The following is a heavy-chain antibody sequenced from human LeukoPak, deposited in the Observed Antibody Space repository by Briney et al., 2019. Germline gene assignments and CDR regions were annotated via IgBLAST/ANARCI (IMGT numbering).Heavy chain of an antibody. CDR2: ISVRSNYR. CDR3: VRLRRNNDRTGYYYYYDY. D-gene: IGHD3-22*01. Sequence: GGSLTLSCAASGYTFSDFSVNWVRQAPGKGLEWVSSISVRSNYRYYADSVRGRFTISRDDARDSLFLQMNSLRAEDTTVYFCVRLRRNNDRTGYYYYYDYWGQGTLVTVSS. CDR1: GYTFSDFS. J-gene: IGHJ4*02. V-gene: IGHV3-21*01.